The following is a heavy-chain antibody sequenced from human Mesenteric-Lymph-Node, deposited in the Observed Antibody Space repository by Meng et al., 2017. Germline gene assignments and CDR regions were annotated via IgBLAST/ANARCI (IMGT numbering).Heavy chain of an antibody. CDR3: VGGFYFQY. J-gene: IGHJ1*01. CDR1: GFTVSYQY. D-gene: IGHD3-3*01. CDR2: IDAAGGT. V-gene: IGHV3-53*01. Sequence: EVQLAEAGGGLVQPWGSRRVSCAASGFTVSYQYMNWVRHAPGKGLEWVSVIDAAGGTNYADSVKGRFTISRDNSKNTLHLQLDSLRAEDTAVYYCVGGFYFQYWGRGTLVTVSS.